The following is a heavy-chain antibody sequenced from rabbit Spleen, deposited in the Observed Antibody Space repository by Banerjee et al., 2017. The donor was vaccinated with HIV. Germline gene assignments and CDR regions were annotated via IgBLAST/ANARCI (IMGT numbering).Heavy chain of an antibody. Sequence: QEQLVESGGGLVKPEGSLTLTCKASGFSFSDRDVMCWVRQAPGKGLEWIACINTATGKAVYASWAKGRFTISKTSSTTVTLQMTSLTAADTATYFCARDGDDAGYDFNLWGPGTLVPVS. CDR2: INTATGKA. J-gene: IGHJ4*01. CDR1: GFSFSDRDV. CDR3: ARDGDDAGYDFNL. V-gene: IGHV1S45*01. D-gene: IGHD3-1*01.